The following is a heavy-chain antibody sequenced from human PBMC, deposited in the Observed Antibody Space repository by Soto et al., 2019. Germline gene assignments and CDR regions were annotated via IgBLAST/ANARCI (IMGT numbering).Heavy chain of an antibody. J-gene: IGHJ4*02. CDR1: EFSFNNNA. CDR3: ATWTLPLSWSWLQSAAGKFDY. D-gene: IGHD3-10*01. CDR2: ISSDGNNK. Sequence: QVHLVESGGGVVQPGRSLRVSCTASEFSFNNNAVHWVRQAPGEGLEWVALISSDGNNKYYEDAVKGRVTISRDHSNNTVYLQMHSLRLDDTAVYYCATWTLPLSWSWLQSAAGKFDYWGQGTLVTVSS. V-gene: IGHV3-30-3*01.